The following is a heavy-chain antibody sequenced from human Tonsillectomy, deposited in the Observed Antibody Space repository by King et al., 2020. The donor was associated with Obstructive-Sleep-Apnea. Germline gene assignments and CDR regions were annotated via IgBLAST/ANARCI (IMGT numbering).Heavy chain of an antibody. CDR3: ARHRGVEDYGGYGDYFDY. J-gene: IGHJ4*02. Sequence: VQLQESGPGLVKPSETLSLTCTVSGTSITDYYWSWIRQPPGKGLEWIGYMYYSGNTNFNPSLKSRVTISAGTSKIPFSLRLSSVTAADTAVYYCARHRGVEDYGGYGDYFDYWGQGTLVTVSS. D-gene: IGHD5-12*01. CDR2: MYYSGNT. V-gene: IGHV4-59*08. CDR1: GTSITDYY.